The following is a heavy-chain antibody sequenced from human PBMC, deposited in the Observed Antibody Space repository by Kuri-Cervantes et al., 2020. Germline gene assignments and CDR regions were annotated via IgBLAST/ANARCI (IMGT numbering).Heavy chain of an antibody. Sequence: GESLKISCAAPGFSFSDYYMSWIRQAPGKGLEWISYIRSASPGSSRYYADSVKGRFTISRDNSKNTLFLQMSSLRAEETAIYYCAKDSGGSYSVTYFKDWGQGTPVTVSS. V-gene: IGHV3-11*01. J-gene: IGHJ1*01. CDR1: GFSFSDYY. D-gene: IGHD1-26*01. CDR2: IRSASPGSSR. CDR3: AKDSGGSYSVTYFKD.